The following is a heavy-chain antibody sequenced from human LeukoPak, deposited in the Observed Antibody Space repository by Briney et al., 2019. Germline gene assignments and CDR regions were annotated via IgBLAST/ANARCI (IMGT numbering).Heavy chain of an antibody. D-gene: IGHD4-11*01. J-gene: IGHJ3*01. CDR1: GASISSGPHY. CDR2: IYSSGST. CDR3: ARDAYSPDVLQV. V-gene: IGHV4-61*02. Sequence: SQTLSLTCTVSGASISSGPHYWSWIRQPAGKGLEWIGRIYSSGSTNYNPSLESRVTISADTSKNQFSLTLHSVTAADTAVYYCARDAYSPDVLQVGGKGTIVTVSS.